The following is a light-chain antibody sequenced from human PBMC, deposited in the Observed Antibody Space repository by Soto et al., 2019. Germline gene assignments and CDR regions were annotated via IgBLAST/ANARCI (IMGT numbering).Light chain of an antibody. CDR2: AAS. CDR1: QSISSY. V-gene: IGKV1-39*01. Sequence: DIQMTQSPSSLSASVGDRVTITCRASQSISSYLNWYQHKPGKAPKLLIYAASSLQSGVPSRFSGSGSGTDFTLTISSLQPEDFATYYCQQSYSTRLAFGPGTKVDIK. CDR3: QQSYSTRLA. J-gene: IGKJ3*01.